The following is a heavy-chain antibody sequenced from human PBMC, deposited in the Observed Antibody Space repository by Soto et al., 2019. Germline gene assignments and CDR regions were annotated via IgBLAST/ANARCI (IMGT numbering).Heavy chain of an antibody. CDR2: IYYSGRT. CDR1: GGSISSSSYY. D-gene: IGHD6-19*01. Sequence: QLQLQESGPGLVKPSETLSLTCTVSGGSISSSSYYWGWIRQPPGKGLEWIGSIYYSGRTYYNPSPKSRFTICVDTSKNQFSLKLSSVTGADTAVYYCARQEAHSSSGWYGGPVLNWFDPWGHGTLVTVSS. V-gene: IGHV4-39*01. CDR3: ARQEAHSSSGWYGGPVLNWFDP. J-gene: IGHJ5*02.